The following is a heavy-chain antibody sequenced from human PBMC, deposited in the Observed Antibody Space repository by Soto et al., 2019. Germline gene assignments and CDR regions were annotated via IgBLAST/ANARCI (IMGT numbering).Heavy chain of an antibody. D-gene: IGHD2-15*01. J-gene: IGHJ5*02. CDR1: GDSISGSSSY. V-gene: IGHV4-39*01. CDR2: GYYSGST. CDR3: AGQRGVTYSFWFDP. Sequence: QVQLQESGPGLVKPSETLSLTCTVSGDSISGSSSYWAWIRQPPGKGREWSGSGYYSGSTYFNPSLTRRATIAVDTPKNPFLATLSSMFDAETAVYYFAGQRGVTYSFWFDPWGPGTLVTVSS.